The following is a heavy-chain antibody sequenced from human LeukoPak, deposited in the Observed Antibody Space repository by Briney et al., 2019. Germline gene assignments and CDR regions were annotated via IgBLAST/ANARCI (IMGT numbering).Heavy chain of an antibody. J-gene: IGHJ3*02. V-gene: IGHV4-30-2*01. D-gene: IGHD6-13*01. CDR2: ISHSGTT. Sequence: PSETLSLTCTVSGVSISSGGYYWTWIRQPPGKGLEWIGYISHSGTTYYNPSLKSRVTISVDTSKNQFSLKLSSVTAADTAVYYCARELTPPGIAAAGDDAFDIWGQGTMVTVSS. CDR1: GVSISSGGYY. CDR3: ARELTPPGIAAAGDDAFDI.